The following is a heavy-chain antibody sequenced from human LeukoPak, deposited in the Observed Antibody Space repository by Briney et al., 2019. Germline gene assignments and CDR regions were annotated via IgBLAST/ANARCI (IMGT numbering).Heavy chain of an antibody. V-gene: IGHV3-23*01. Sequence: PGGSLRLSCAVSGITLSNYGMTGVRHAPGKGLEWVAGISGSGGSTKYADSVKGRFTISRDNPKNTLYLQMNSLRAEDTAVYFCAKRGVVIRVILVGFHKEAYYFEPWGQGALVTVSS. D-gene: IGHD3/OR15-3a*01. CDR1: GITLSNYG. J-gene: IGHJ4*02. CDR3: AKRGVVIRVILVGFHKEAYYFEP. CDR2: ISGSGGST.